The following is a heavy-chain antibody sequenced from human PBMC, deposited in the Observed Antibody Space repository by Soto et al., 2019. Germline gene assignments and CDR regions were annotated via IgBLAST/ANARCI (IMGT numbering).Heavy chain of an antibody. CDR2: IYSGGST. CDR1: GFTVSSNY. V-gene: IGHV3-53*02. J-gene: IGHJ4*02. Sequence: EVQLVETGGGLIQPGGSLRLSCAASGFTVSSNYMSWVRQAPGKGLEWVSVIYSGGSTYYADSVKGRFTISRDNSKNTLYLQMNSLRAEDTAVYYCASAAEMATIRGPYFDYWGQGTLVTVSS. CDR3: ASAAEMATIRGPYFDY. D-gene: IGHD5-12*01.